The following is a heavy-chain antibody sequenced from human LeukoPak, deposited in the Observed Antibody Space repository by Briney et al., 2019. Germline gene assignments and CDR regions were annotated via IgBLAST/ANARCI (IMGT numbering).Heavy chain of an antibody. V-gene: IGHV3-30*18. CDR2: ISYDGGNK. CDR3: AKDKGEYGGIDY. D-gene: IGHD3-16*01. J-gene: IGHJ4*02. CDR1: GFTFSSYG. Sequence: PGGSLRLSCAASGFTFSSYGMHWVRQAPGKGLEWVAVISYDGGNKYYADSVKGRFAISRDNSKNTLYLQMNSLRAEDTAVYYCAKDKGEYGGIDYWGQGTLVTVSS.